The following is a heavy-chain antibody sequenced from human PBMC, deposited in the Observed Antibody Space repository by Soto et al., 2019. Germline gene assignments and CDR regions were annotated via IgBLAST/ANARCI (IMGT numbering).Heavy chain of an antibody. CDR3: ARHPRRYSSREWFDP. J-gene: IGHJ5*02. V-gene: IGHV4-59*08. CDR1: GGSISSYY. Sequence: SETLSLTCTVSGGSISSYYWSWIRQPPGKGLEWIGYIYYSGSTNYNPSLKSRVTISVDTSKNQFSLKLSSVTAAVTAVYYCARHPRRYSSREWFDPWGQGTLVTVSS. CDR2: IYYSGST. D-gene: IGHD6-13*01.